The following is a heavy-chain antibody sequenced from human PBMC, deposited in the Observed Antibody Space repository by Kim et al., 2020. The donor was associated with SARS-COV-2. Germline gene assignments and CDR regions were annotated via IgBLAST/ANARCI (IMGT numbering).Heavy chain of an antibody. CDR3: ASWVDGFIDY. V-gene: IGHV4-39*01. Sequence: SETLSLTCTVSGGSISSSSYYWGWIRQPPGKGLEWIGSIYYSGSTYYNPSLKSRVTISVDTSKNQFSLKLSSVTAADTAVYYCASWVDGFIDYWGQGTLVTVSS. J-gene: IGHJ4*02. CDR1: GGSISSSSYY. CDR2: IYYSGST. D-gene: IGHD2-15*01.